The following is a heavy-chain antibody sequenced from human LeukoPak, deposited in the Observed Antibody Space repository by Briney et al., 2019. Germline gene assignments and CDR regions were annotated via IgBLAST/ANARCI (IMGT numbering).Heavy chain of an antibody. V-gene: IGHV5-51*01. CDR2: IHPSDSES. Sequence: GDPLKISCQGSGYRFAQYWIAWVRQVPGKGLEWMGIIHPSDSESTYSPSFQGQVTFSADKSTSTAYLQWSSLEASDTAMYYCARRGEYCGVGSRPTLDYWGQGTL. J-gene: IGHJ4*02. D-gene: IGHD2-21*01. CDR1: GYRFAQYW. CDR3: ARRGEYCGVGSRPTLDY.